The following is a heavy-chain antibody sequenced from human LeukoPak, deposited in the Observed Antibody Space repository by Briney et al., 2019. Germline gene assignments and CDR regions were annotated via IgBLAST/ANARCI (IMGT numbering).Heavy chain of an antibody. J-gene: IGHJ3*02. CDR3: TRHNYDRSGYGAFDI. CDR1: GFTFSGSD. CDR2: IRSKTNNYAT. Sequence: QPGGSLRLSCAASGFTFSGSDIHWVRQASGKGLEWVGHIRSKTNNYATADAASVKGRFTFSRDDSKNTAYIQMSSLKTEDTAVYYCTRHNYDRSGYGAFDIWGQGTMVTVSS. D-gene: IGHD3-22*01. V-gene: IGHV3-73*01.